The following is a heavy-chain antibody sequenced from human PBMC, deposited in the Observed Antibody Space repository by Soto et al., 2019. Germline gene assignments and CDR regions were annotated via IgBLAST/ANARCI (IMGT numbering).Heavy chain of an antibody. CDR2: IIPISDTT. V-gene: IGHV1-69*01. CDR1: GGTFSSYA. J-gene: IGHJ6*02. D-gene: IGHD2-2*01. Sequence: QVQLVQSGAEVKKPGSSVKVSCKASGGTFSSYAISWVRQAPGQGLECMGGIIPISDTTNYAQKFQGRVTITAAESTSTDYMELSSVRSEDTAVYYCARAQGSSTSLEIYYYYYYGMDGWGHGTTVTVSS. CDR3: ARAQGSSTSLEIYYYYYYGMDG.